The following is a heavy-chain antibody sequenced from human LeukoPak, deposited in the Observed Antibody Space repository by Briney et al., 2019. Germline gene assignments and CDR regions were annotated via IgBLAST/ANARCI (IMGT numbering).Heavy chain of an antibody. Sequence: SQTLSLTCTVSGGSISSGDYYWSWIRQPPGKGLEWIGYIYYSGSTYYNPSLKSRVTISVDTSKNQFSLKLSSVTAADTAVYYCARAEGQQLVLWSDPWGQGTLVTVSS. V-gene: IGHV4-30-4*08. J-gene: IGHJ5*02. CDR2: IYYSGST. CDR1: GGSISSGDYY. D-gene: IGHD6-13*01. CDR3: ARAEGQQLVLWSDP.